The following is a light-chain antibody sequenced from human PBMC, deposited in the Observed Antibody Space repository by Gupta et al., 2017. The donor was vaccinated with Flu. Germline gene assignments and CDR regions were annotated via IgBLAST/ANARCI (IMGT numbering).Light chain of an antibody. Sequence: DIRMTQSPSSLSASVGDRVTLTCRASQGVLTYVNWYQQRPGKPPKLLVSDATRVHGGVSSRFSGSGSGTDFTLTIDKRHPDDFATYCCQQDHCIPLSFGQGTMVEI. CDR1: QGVLTY. CDR3: QQDHCIPLS. CDR2: DAT. V-gene: IGKV1-39*01. J-gene: IGKJ1*01.